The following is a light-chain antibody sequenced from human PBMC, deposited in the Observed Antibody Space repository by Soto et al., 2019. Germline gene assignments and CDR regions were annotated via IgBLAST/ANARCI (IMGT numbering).Light chain of an antibody. CDR3: SSYTTSTTWV. Sequence: QSALTQTASESGSPGQSIAISCTGTNSDVGGYNYVSWYQHHPGKAPKLIIYEVSNRPSGVSNRFSGSKSGNTASLTISGLQAEDEADYYCSSYTTSTTWVFGGGTKLTVL. CDR1: NSDVGGYNY. V-gene: IGLV2-14*01. CDR2: EVS. J-gene: IGLJ3*02.